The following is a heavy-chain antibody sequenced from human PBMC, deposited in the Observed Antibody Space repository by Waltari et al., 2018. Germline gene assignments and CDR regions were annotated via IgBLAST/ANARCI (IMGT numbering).Heavy chain of an antibody. Sequence: QVQLQQSGPGLVKPSATLSLTCAASGYSISSGYYGGWLRPPPGKGLEWIGSIYHSGSTYYNPSLKSRVTISVDTSKNQFSLKLSSVTAADTAVYYCAKDIMVRGVIGYYYFDYWGQGTLVTVSS. CDR3: AKDIMVRGVIGYYYFDY. D-gene: IGHD3-10*01. J-gene: IGHJ4*02. CDR1: GYSISSGYY. CDR2: IYHSGST. V-gene: IGHV4-38-2*02.